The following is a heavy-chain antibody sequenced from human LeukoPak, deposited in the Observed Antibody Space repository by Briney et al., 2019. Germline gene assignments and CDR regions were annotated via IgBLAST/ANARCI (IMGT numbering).Heavy chain of an antibody. D-gene: IGHD2-2*01. V-gene: IGHV3-66*01. Sequence: GGSLRLSCAASGFTVSSNYMSWVRQAPGKGLEWVSVIYSGGSTYYADSVKGRFTISRDNSKNTLYLQMNSLRAEDTAVYYSARARYCSSISCRDAFDIWGQGTMVTVSS. CDR1: GFTVSSNY. J-gene: IGHJ3*02. CDR3: ARARYCSSISCRDAFDI. CDR2: IYSGGST.